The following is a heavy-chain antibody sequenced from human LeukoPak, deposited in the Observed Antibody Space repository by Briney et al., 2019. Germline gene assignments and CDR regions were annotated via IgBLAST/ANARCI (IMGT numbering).Heavy chain of an antibody. CDR3: AKDNLLGFGSGYDGAFDY. CDR1: GFTFDDYA. V-gene: IGHV3-43*02. D-gene: IGHD5-12*01. J-gene: IGHJ4*02. CDR2: ISGDGGST. Sequence: PGGSLRLSCAASGFTFDDYAMHWVRQAPGKGLEWVSLISGDGGSTYYADSVKSRFTISRDNSKNSLYLQMNSLRTEDTALYYCAKDNLLGFGSGYDGAFDYWGQGTLVTVSS.